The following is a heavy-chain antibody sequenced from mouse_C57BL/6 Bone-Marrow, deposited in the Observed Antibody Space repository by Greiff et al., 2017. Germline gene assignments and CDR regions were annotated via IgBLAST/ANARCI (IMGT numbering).Heavy chain of an antibody. V-gene: IGHV1-75*01. CDR2: IFPGSGST. CDR1: GYTFTDYY. CDR3: ASGATVVPYYCAMDY. J-gene: IGHJ4*01. D-gene: IGHD1-1*01. Sequence: QVQLQQSGPELVKPGASVKISCKASGYTFTDYYINWVKQRPGQGLEWIGWIFPGSGSTYYNEKFKGKATFTVDKSYSTAYMLLSSLTSEDSAVYFCASGATVVPYYCAMDYWGQGTTVTVSS.